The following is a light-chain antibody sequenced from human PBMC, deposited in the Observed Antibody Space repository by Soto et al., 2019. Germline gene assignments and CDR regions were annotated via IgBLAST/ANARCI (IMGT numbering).Light chain of an antibody. CDR1: QSVLYSSNNKNY. Sequence: DIVLTQSPVSLAVSLGERATFNCKSSQSVLYSSNNKNYLAWYQQKPGQPPKLLIYWASTRESGVPDRLSGSGSGTDFTLTISSLQAEDVAVYYCQQYYSTPWTFGQGTKVEIK. CDR2: WAS. V-gene: IGKV4-1*01. CDR3: QQYYSTPWT. J-gene: IGKJ1*01.